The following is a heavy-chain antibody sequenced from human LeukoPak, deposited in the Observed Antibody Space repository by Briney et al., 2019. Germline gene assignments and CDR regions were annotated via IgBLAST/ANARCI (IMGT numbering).Heavy chain of an antibody. CDR2: ISSNGGST. Sequence: GGSLRLSCAASGFTFSSYAMHCVRQAPGKGLEYVSAISSNGGSTYYANSVKGRFTISRDNSKNTLYLQMGSLRAEDMAVYYCARGWLTSGRSYWGQGTLVTVSS. J-gene: IGHJ4*02. D-gene: IGHD6-19*01. CDR1: GFTFSSYA. CDR3: ARGWLTSGRSY. V-gene: IGHV3-64*01.